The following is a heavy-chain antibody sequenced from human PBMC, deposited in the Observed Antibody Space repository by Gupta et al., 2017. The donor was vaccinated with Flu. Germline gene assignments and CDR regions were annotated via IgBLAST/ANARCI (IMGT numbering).Heavy chain of an antibody. V-gene: IGHV3-72*01. Sequence: VHLVDSGGGLVQPGGSLRLSCAASGFPFSDHYMDWVRKVPGQGPAWVGRVRTKAKGYTTEYAASVQGRCTISRDDSRHSVHLEMNNLRIEDAAVYYGARGFTIATDQFDYWGQGTMVTVSS. CDR2: VRTKAKGYTT. D-gene: IGHD2-21*01. CDR1: GFPFSDHY. CDR3: ARGFTIATDQFDY. J-gene: IGHJ4*02.